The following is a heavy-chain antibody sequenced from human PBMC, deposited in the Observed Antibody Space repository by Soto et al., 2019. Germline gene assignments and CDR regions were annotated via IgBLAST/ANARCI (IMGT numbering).Heavy chain of an antibody. V-gene: IGHV4-31*03. CDR1: GGSISSGGYY. D-gene: IGHD3-10*01. Sequence: PSETLSLTCTVSGGSISSGGYYWAWIRQHPGEGLEWIGHIFHSGSTSYNPSLKSRVTMSVDTSQNQFSLKLSSVTAADTALYFCARGGFGDNGFGPLGQGTLVTV. CDR3: ARGGFGDNGFGP. J-gene: IGHJ5*02. CDR2: IFHSGST.